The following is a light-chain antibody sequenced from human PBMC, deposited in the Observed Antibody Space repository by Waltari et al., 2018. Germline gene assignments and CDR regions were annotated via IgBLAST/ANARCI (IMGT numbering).Light chain of an antibody. V-gene: IGKV1-12*01. CDR1: ESITTA. CDR3: QQSRSFPYT. CDR2: GAS. J-gene: IGKJ2*01. Sequence: DIQMTQSPSSLSASVGDRVTITCRASESITTALVWYQHKPGQAPTLLITGASSLQGGVPSRFSGSGSGTSFTLTISSLQAEDIATYYCQQSRSFPYTFGQGTKLEI.